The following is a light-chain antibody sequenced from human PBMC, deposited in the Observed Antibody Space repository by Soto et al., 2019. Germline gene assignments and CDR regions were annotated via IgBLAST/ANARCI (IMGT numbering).Light chain of an antibody. J-gene: IGKJ4*01. CDR3: QQYGDWPLT. CDR2: GVS. CDR1: QSVRSTY. Sequence: EIVMTQSPATLSVSPGERATLSCRASQSVRSTYLAWYQQKPGQAPRLLIFGVSNRAAGIPARFSGSGSGTEFTLTISSLQSEDFAGYYCQQYGDWPLTFGGGTKVDIK. V-gene: IGKV3-15*01.